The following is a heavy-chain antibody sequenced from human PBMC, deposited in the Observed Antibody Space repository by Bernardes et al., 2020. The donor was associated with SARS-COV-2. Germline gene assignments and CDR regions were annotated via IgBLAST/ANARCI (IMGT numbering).Heavy chain of an antibody. Sequence: GGALRLSCSAPGFTLSSHWMHWVRPGPGEGLVWGSRIDSDGSPPNYVDSVKGRFTISRDNAKNTLYLQMNSLRVEDTAVYYCVRSGYTSGRAYYFDGWGQGTLVTVSS. V-gene: IGHV3-74*01. J-gene: IGHJ4*02. CDR1: GFTLSSHW. D-gene: IGHD5-12*01. CDR2: IDSDGSPP. CDR3: VRSGYTSGRAYYFDG.